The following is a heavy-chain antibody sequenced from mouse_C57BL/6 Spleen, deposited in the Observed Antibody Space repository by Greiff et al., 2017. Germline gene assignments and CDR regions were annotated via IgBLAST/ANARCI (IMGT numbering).Heavy chain of an antibody. CDR3: ARGTVVAECFDY. V-gene: IGHV1-53*01. CDR2: INPSDGGT. D-gene: IGHD1-1*01. CDR1: GYTFTSYW. Sequence: QVQLQQPGPELVKPGASVKLSCKASGYTFTSYWMHWVKQRPGQGLEWIGNINPSDGGTNYNEKFKSKATLTVDKSSSTAYMQLSSLTSEDSAVYYCARGTVVAECFDYWGQGTTLTVAS. J-gene: IGHJ2*01.